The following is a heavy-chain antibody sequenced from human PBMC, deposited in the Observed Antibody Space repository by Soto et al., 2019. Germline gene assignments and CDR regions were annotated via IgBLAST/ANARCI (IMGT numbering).Heavy chain of an antibody. Sequence: ASVKVSCKASGYTFTSYGISWVRQAPGQGLEWMGWISAYNGNTNYAQKLQGRVTMTTDTSTSTAYMELRSLRSDDTAVYYCARDNRVSYYYYMDVWGKGTTVTVSS. J-gene: IGHJ6*03. CDR1: GYTFTSYG. D-gene: IGHD2-8*01. CDR2: ISAYNGNT. CDR3: ARDNRVSYYYYMDV. V-gene: IGHV1-18*01.